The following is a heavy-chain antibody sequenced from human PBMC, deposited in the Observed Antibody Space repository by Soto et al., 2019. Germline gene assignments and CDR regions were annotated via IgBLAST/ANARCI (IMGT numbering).Heavy chain of an antibody. Sequence: PGGSLRLSCAASGFPFHTYWMHWVRQVPGKELVWVSRINGDGTSRDDADSVKGRFTISRDNAKNTLYLQMNSLRAEDTAVYYCAKDLTSRSSDYYFDYWGQGTLVTVSS. CDR1: GFPFHTYW. D-gene: IGHD6-6*01. V-gene: IGHV3-74*01. J-gene: IGHJ4*02. CDR3: AKDLTSRSSDYYFDY. CDR2: INGDGTSR.